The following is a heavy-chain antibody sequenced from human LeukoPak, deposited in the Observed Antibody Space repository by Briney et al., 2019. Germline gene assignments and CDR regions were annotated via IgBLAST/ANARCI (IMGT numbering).Heavy chain of an antibody. CDR1: GYTFTVYY. CDR2: IVPSSGDT. CDR3: AKERFGELDYYYYGMDV. D-gene: IGHD3-10*01. Sequence: ASVKVACKASGYTFTVYYIHWVRQAPGQGLEWMGWIVPSSGDTHYAQKFQGRVTMTRDTSISTAYLELTRLTSDDTAVYYCAKERFGELDYYYYGMDVWGQGTTVTVSS. J-gene: IGHJ6*02. V-gene: IGHV1-2*02.